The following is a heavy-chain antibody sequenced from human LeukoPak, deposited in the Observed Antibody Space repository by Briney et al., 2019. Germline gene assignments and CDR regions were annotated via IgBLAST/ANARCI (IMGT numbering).Heavy chain of an antibody. D-gene: IGHD1-26*01. CDR1: GYTFTVYY. J-gene: IGHJ4*02. CDR3: ASGGSYSFSGVDYFDY. V-gene: IGHV1-2*06. CDR2: INPNSGGT. Sequence: GASVKVSCKASGYTFTVYYMHWVRQAPGQGLEWMGRINPNSGGTNCAQKFQGRVTMTRDTSISTAYMELSRLRSDDTAVYYCASGGSYSFSGVDYFDYWGQGTLVTVSS.